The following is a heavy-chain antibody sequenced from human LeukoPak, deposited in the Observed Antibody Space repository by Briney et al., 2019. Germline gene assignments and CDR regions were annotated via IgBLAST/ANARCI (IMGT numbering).Heavy chain of an antibody. CDR1: GFTSTTAW. CDR2: IRQDGSDK. Sequence: GGSLTLSCAISGFTSTTAWMTWVRQAPGKGLEWVADIRQDGSDKYYVDSVKERFIISRDNAKKSVSLHMNNLRVEDTAVYYCVVYKYILSWSAFDFWGRGTMVTVSS. CDR3: VVYKYILSWSAFDF. J-gene: IGHJ3*01. D-gene: IGHD6-13*01. V-gene: IGHV3-7*01.